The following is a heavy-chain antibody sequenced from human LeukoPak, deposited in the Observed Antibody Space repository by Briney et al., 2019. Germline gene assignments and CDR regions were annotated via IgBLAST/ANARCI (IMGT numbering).Heavy chain of an antibody. CDR3: ARVRRHYYYDSSGYLDY. J-gene: IGHJ4*02. CDR1: GFTFSSYA. CDR2: ISSNGGST. V-gene: IGHV3-64*01. D-gene: IGHD3-22*01. Sequence: GGSLRLSCAASGFTFSSYAMHWVRQAPGKGLEYVSAISSNGGSTYYANSVKGRFTISRDNSKNTLYLQMGSLRAEDMAVYYCARVRRHYYYDSSGYLDYWGQGTRVTVSS.